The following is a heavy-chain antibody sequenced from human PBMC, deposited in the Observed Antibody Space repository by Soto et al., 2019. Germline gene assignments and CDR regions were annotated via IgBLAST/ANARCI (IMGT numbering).Heavy chain of an antibody. J-gene: IGHJ4*02. V-gene: IGHV1-3*01. CDR3: ARDPPGGGNDYPYFYY. D-gene: IGHD5-12*01. CDR1: GYTFTDYA. Sequence: ASVKVSCKASGYTFTDYAMHWVRQAPGQGFEWMGWINPGNGNTKHPQKFQGRVTITRDTSASTAYMELSSLTSDDTAVYYCARDPPGGGNDYPYFYYWGQGTLVPVSA. CDR2: INPGNGNT.